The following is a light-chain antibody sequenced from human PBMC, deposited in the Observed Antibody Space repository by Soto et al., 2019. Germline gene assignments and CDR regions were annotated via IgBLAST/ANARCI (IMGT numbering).Light chain of an antibody. CDR3: KQSMSSVT. V-gene: IGKV3-20*01. CDR1: QSVDSTF. Sequence: EIVLTQSPGSLSLSPGERATLSCRASQSVDSTFFAWYQKKPGQAPRLLIYGASKRATGVPDRFSGSGSGTDFTLTISRLEPEDFAVYYCKQSMSSVTFGQGTKVEI. J-gene: IGKJ1*01. CDR2: GAS.